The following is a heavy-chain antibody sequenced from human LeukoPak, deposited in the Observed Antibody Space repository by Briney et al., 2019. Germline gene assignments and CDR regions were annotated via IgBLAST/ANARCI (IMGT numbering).Heavy chain of an antibody. CDR1: GGSISSSTYY. Sequence: SGTLSLTCTVSGGSISSSTYYWGWIRQPPGKGLEWIGSIYYSGSTYYNPSLRSRVTISVDTSKNQFSLKLSSVTAADTAVYYCARQWDYYGMDVWGQGTTVTVSS. J-gene: IGHJ6*02. CDR3: ARQWDYYGMDV. CDR2: IYYSGST. V-gene: IGHV4-39*01.